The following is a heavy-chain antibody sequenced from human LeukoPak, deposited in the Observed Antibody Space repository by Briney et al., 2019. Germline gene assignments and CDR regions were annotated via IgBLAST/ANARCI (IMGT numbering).Heavy chain of an antibody. CDR1: GGSFSGYY. CDR3: AREEGSGSSYGN. Sequence: SETLPLTCAVYGGSFSGYYWSWIRQPPGKGLEWIGEINHSGSTNYNPSLKSRVTISVDTSKNQFSLKLSSVTAADTAVYYCAREEGSGSSYGNWGQGTLVTVSS. J-gene: IGHJ4*02. D-gene: IGHD3-22*01. CDR2: INHSGST. V-gene: IGHV4-34*01.